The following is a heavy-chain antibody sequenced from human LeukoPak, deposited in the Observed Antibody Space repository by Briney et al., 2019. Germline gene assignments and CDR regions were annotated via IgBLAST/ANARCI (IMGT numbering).Heavy chain of an antibody. CDR2: IYYSGST. D-gene: IGHD3-10*02. V-gene: IGHV4-59*01. Sequence: SETLSLTCTVSGGSISSYYWSWIRQPPGKGLEWIGYIYYSGSTNYNPSLKSRVTISVDTSKNQFSLKLGSVAAADTAVYYCARLFGATTYIDYWGQGTLVTVSS. CDR1: GGSISSYY. CDR3: ARLFGATTYIDY. J-gene: IGHJ4*02.